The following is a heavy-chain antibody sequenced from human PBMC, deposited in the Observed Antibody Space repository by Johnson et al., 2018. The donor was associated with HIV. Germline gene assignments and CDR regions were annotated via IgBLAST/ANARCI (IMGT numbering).Heavy chain of an antibody. Sequence: QVQLVESGGGVVQPGRSLRLSCAASGFTFSSYAMHWVRQAPGKGLEWVAVISYDGSNKYYADSVKGRFTISSDNSKNTLYLQMNSLRAEDTAVYYCRAAKDSQTHFSIAVVDYLDAFDIWGQGTMVTVSS. J-gene: IGHJ3*02. D-gene: IGHD6-19*01. CDR3: RAAKDSQTHFSIAVVDYLDAFDI. CDR1: GFTFSSYA. CDR2: ISYDGSNK. V-gene: IGHV3-30*04.